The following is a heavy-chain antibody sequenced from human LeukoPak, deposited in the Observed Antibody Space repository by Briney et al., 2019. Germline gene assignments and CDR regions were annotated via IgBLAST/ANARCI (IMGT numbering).Heavy chain of an antibody. V-gene: IGHV4-34*01. CDR3: ARAPGYCSVGSCYGHAFDI. CDR1: GGSFSGYY. Sequence: SETLSLTCAVYGGSFSGYYWSWIRQPPGKGLEWIGEINHSGSTNYNPSLKSRVTISVDTSKNQFSLKLSSVTAADTAVYYCARAPGYCSVGSCYGHAFDIWGQGTMVTVSS. D-gene: IGHD2-15*01. CDR2: INHSGST. J-gene: IGHJ3*02.